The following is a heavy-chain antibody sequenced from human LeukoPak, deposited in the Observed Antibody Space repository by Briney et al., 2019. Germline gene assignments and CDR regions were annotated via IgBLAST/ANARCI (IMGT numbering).Heavy chain of an antibody. J-gene: IGHJ3*01. V-gene: IGHV4-31*02. D-gene: IGHD3-10*01. CDR2: IYYSGTT. Sequence: SQTLSLTCTVSGGYITTDGYYWGWIRQHPAKGLEWIGCIYYSGTTYYNPSLKRRVTISADTSKTQFSLRLTSVTAADTAVYYFARDRLVRGVINHVAFDLWGPETVVTVSS. CDR3: ARDRLVRGVINHVAFDL. CDR1: GGYITTDGYY.